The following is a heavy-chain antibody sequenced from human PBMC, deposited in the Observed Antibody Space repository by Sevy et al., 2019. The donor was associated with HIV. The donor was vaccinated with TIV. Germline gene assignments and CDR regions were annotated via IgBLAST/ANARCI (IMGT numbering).Heavy chain of an antibody. J-gene: IGHJ3*02. CDR2: ISSSSSYI. Sequence: GGSLRLSCAASGFTFSSYSMNWVRQAPGKGLEWVSSISSSSSYIYYADSVKGRFTISRDNAKNSLYLQMNSLRAEDTAVYYCAGGPKLADDAFDIWGQGTMVTVSS. CDR3: AGGPKLADDAFDI. CDR1: GFTFSSYS. V-gene: IGHV3-21*01.